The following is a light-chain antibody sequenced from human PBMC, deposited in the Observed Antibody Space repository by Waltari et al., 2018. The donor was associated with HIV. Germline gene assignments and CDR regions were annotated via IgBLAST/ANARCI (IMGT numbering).Light chain of an antibody. Sequence: QSALTQPRSVSGSPGQSVTISCPAPASDIGYFDSVSWYQQHPGKAPKVIIYEVFQLPSGVPDRFTASKSGITASLTISGLQDEDEADYYCCSYAGTYTYVFGSGTTVTVL. V-gene: IGLV2-11*01. CDR2: EVF. CDR3: CSYAGTYTYV. J-gene: IGLJ1*01. CDR1: ASDIGYFDS.